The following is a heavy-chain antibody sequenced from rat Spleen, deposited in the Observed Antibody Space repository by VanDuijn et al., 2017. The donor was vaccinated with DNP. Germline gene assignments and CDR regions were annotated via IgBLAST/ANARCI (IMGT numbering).Heavy chain of an antibody. CDR1: GFTFNNYW. J-gene: IGHJ4*01. CDR3: ARASYYYEGEGYAMDA. D-gene: IGHD1-12*02. V-gene: IGHV5-31*01. CDR2: ITSSGGST. Sequence: EVQLVESGGDLVQPGRSLKLSCVASGFTFNNYWMTWIRQVPGKGLEWVASITSSGGSTYYPDSVKGRFTISRDNAKNTLYLQMNSLRSEDTATYYCARASYYYEGEGYAMDAWGQGTSVTVSS.